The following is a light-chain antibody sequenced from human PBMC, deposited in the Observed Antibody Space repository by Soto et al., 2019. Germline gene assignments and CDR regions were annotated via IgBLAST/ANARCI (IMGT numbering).Light chain of an antibody. CDR2: EVS. CDR3: CSYAGSSTLV. CDR1: SSDVGSYNL. Sequence: QSVLTQPASVSGSPGQSITISCTGTSSDVGSYNLVSWYQQHPGKAPKLMIYEVSKRPSGVSNRFSGSKSGNTASLTISGLQAEDEADYYCCSYAGSSTLVFGTRTKVTVL. V-gene: IGLV2-23*02. J-gene: IGLJ1*01.